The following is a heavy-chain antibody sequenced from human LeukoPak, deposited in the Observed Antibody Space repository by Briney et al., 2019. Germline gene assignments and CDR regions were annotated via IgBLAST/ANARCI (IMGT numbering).Heavy chain of an antibody. CDR1: GYTFTGYY. Sequence: ASVKVSCKASGYTFTGYYMHWVRQAPGQGLEWIGRINPNSGGTNYAQKFQGRVTMTRDTSISTAYMELSRLRSDDTAVYYCARDLGYYDSSGYGYWGQGTLVTVSS. D-gene: IGHD3-22*01. CDR3: ARDLGYYDSSGYGY. CDR2: INPNSGGT. J-gene: IGHJ4*02. V-gene: IGHV1-2*06.